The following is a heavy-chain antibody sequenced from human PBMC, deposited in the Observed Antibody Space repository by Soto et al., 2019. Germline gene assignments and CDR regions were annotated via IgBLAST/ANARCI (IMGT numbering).Heavy chain of an antibody. CDR2: ISSSSTI. V-gene: IGHV3-48*02. J-gene: IGHJ6*02. CDR3: ARDVAVAGHGGMDV. D-gene: IGHD6-19*01. CDR1: GFTFSSYS. Sequence: EVQLVESGGGLVQPGGSLRLSCAASGFTFSSYSMNWVRQAPGKGLEWVSYISSSSTIYYADSVKGRFTISRDNAKNSLYLQMNSLRDEDTAVYYCARDVAVAGHGGMDVWGQGTTVTVSS.